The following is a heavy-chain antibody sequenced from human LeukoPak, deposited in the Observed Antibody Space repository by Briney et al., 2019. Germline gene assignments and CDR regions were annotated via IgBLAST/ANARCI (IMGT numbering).Heavy chain of an antibody. CDR3: ARMDIVATD. J-gene: IGHJ4*02. V-gene: IGHV4-39*07. CDR2: IYYSGST. Sequence: SETLSLTCTVSGGSISSSSYYWGWIRQPPGKGLEWIGSIYYSGSTYYNPSLKSRVTISVDTSKNQFSLKLSSVTAADTAVYYCARMDIVATDWGQETLVTVSS. D-gene: IGHD5-12*01. CDR1: GGSISSSSYY.